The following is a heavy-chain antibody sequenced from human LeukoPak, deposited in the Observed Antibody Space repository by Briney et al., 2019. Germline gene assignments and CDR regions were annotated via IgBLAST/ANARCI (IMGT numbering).Heavy chain of an antibody. Sequence: GGSLRLSCAASGFTFNRYWMSWVRQAPGKGLEWVANIKQDGSEKYYVDSVKGRFTISRDNAKNSLDLQMHSLRAEHTAVYYCARVEASGYDYGAFDYWGQGTLVTVSS. CDR3: ARVEASGYDYGAFDY. V-gene: IGHV3-7*01. D-gene: IGHD5-12*01. J-gene: IGHJ4*02. CDR1: GFTFNRYW. CDR2: IKQDGSEK.